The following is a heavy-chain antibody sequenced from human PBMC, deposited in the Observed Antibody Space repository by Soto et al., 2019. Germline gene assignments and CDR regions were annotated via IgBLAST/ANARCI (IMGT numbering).Heavy chain of an antibody. D-gene: IGHD3-10*01. CDR1: GFTFSSYG. Sequence: QVQLVESGGGVDQPERSLRLSCAASGFTFSSYGMHWVRQAPGKGLEWVAVISSDGSDKYYADSVKGRFTISRDNSKNTLYLQLNRMRAEDRALYYCGRVRLYGAGLREVWGEVATVTVSS. CDR3: GRVRLYGAGLREV. J-gene: IGHJ6*04. V-gene: IGHV3-30-3*01. CDR2: ISSDGSDK.